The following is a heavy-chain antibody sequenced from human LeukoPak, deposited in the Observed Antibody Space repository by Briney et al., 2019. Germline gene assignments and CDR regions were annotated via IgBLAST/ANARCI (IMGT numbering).Heavy chain of an antibody. V-gene: IGHV1-69*13. J-gene: IGHJ3*02. CDR1: GGTFSSYA. CDR2: IIPIFGTA. CDR3: ARRALYCSSTSCYPGAFDI. D-gene: IGHD2-2*01. Sequence: SVKVSCKASGGTFSSYAISWVRQAPGQGLEWMGGIIPIFGTANYAQKFQGRVTITADESTSTAYMELSSLRSEDTAVYYCARRALYCSSTSCYPGAFDIWGQGTMVTVSS.